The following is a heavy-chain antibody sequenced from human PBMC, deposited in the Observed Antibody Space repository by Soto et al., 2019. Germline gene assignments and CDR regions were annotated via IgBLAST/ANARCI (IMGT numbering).Heavy chain of an antibody. V-gene: IGHV1-3*01. CDR2: VNAGHGDT. Sequence: RAAVKVSGKASGYTVTKYAIHWVREARGQRLECMGWVNAGHGDTQYSQKFQGRVTITRDTSANTAYMELRSLRYEDTAFYFCARAPLYSNRWQGLFDPWGQGTLVTVSS. CDR3: ARAPLYSNRWQGLFDP. CDR1: GYTVTKYA. J-gene: IGHJ5*02. D-gene: IGHD6-13*01.